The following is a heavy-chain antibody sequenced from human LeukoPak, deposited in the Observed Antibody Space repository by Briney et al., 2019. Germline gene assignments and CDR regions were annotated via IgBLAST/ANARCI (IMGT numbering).Heavy chain of an antibody. J-gene: IGHJ4*02. D-gene: IGHD4/OR15-4a*01. CDR3: AKPPKGLYYFDY. Sequence: GGSLRLSCAASGFTFKTYGLSWVRQAPGKGLEWVSAISPDGGVTSYADSVEGRFTISRDNSKNTLYLQMNSVRAEDTAVYYCAKPPKGLYYFDYWGQGTLVTVSS. V-gene: IGHV3-23*01. CDR1: GFTFKTYG. CDR2: ISPDGGVT.